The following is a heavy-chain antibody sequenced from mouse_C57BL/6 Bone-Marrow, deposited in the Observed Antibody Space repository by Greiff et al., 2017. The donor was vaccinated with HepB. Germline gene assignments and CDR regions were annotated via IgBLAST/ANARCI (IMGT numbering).Heavy chain of an antibody. D-gene: IGHD1-1*01. J-gene: IGHJ2*01. V-gene: IGHV1-54*01. CDR1: GYAFTNYL. Sequence: VQLQQSGAELVRPGTSVKVSCKASGYAFTNYLIEWVKQRPGQGLEWIGVINPGSGGTNYNEKFKGKATLTADKSSSTAYMQLSSLTSEDSAVYFCARPSYGSTFDYRGQGTTLTVSS. CDR2: INPGSGGT. CDR3: ARPSYGSTFDY.